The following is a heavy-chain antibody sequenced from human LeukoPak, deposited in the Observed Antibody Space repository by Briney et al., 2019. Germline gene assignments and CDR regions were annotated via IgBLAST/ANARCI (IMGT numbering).Heavy chain of an antibody. J-gene: IGHJ4*02. D-gene: IGHD3-10*01. CDR3: ASLAYYYGSGSYYIDY. V-gene: IGHV1-18*04. CDR2: ISAYNGNT. CDR1: GYTFTSYG. Sequence: ASVKVSCKASGYTFTSYGISWVRQAPGQGLEWMGWISAYNGNTNYAQKLQGRATMTTDTSTSTAYMELRSLRSDDTAVYYCASLAYYYGSGSYYIDYWGQGTLVTVSS.